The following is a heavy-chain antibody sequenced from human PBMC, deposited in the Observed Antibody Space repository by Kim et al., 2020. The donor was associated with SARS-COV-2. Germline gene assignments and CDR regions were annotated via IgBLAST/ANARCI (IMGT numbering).Heavy chain of an antibody. V-gene: IGHV4-59*08. D-gene: IGHD3-10*01. CDR3: SRQRRTMVRGVIPLWFFD. Sequence: SETLSLTCTVSGGSISSYYWSWIRQHPGKGLEWIGYIYYSGSTNYNPSLKSRLTISVDTAKNQFSLKLSSVTAADTAVFYCSRQRRTMVRGVIPLWFFD. CDR2: IYYSGST. J-gene: IGHJ4*01. CDR1: GGSISSYY.